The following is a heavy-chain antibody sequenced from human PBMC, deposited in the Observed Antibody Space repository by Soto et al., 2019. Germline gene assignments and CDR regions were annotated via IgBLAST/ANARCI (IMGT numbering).Heavy chain of an antibody. J-gene: IGHJ4*02. CDR2: IVVGSGNT. CDR1: GFTFTSSA. V-gene: IGHV1-58*01. Sequence: VKVSCKASGFTFTSSAVQWVRQARGQRLEWIGWIVVGSGNTNYAQKFQERVTITRDMSTSTAYMELSSLRSEDTAVYYCAAIPPFFYGSGSDYWGQGTLVTVSS. CDR3: AAIPPFFYGSGSDY. D-gene: IGHD3-10*01.